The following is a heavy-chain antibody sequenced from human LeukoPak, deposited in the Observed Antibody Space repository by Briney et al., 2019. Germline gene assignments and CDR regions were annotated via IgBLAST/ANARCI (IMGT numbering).Heavy chain of an antibody. J-gene: IGHJ4*02. CDR2: INPNSGGT. V-gene: IGHV1-2*02. CDR1: GYTFTGYY. CDR3: ARVGRMTSGSRQYYFDY. Sequence: ASVKVSCKASGYTFTGYYMHWVRQAPGQGLEWIGWINPNSGGTNYAQKFQGRVTMTRDTSISTAYMELSRLRSDDTAVYYCARVGRMTSGSRQYYFDYWGQGTLVTVSS. D-gene: IGHD3-10*01.